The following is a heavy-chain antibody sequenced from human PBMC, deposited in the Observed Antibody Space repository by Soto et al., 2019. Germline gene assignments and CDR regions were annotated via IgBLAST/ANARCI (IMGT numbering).Heavy chain of an antibody. D-gene: IGHD3-9*01. Sequence: GGSLRVSCAASGFTFSDAGRNWVRQAPGKGLEWVGRIKSKIGGGTTDFAAPVKGRFAISRDDSRDMVYMEMYSLKTDDTAVYYCTTDSLFTGQLVRMDNWGHGTLVTVSS. J-gene: IGHJ4*01. CDR2: IKSKIGGGTT. CDR3: TTDSLFTGQLVRMDN. V-gene: IGHV3-15*07. CDR1: GFTFSDAG.